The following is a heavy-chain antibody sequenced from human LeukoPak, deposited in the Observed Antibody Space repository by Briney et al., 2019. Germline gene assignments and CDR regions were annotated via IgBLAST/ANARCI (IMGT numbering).Heavy chain of an antibody. V-gene: IGHV3-21*01. J-gene: IGHJ3*02. CDR1: GFPFSSYN. Sequence: GGSLRLSCAASGFPFSSYNLNWVRQAPGKGLEWVSSLSTSSIYIYYADSVKGRFTVSRDNARNSLYLQLNSLRAEDTAVYYCARSRRDGDYLFSAFDIWGQGTMVTVSS. CDR3: ARSRRDGDYLFSAFDI. D-gene: IGHD4-17*01. CDR2: LSTSSIYI.